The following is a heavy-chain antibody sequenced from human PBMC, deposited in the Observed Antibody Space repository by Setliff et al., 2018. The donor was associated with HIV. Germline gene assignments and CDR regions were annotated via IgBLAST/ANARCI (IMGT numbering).Heavy chain of an antibody. CDR2: ISPYNGNT. CDR1: GYTFATYG. V-gene: IGHV1-18*01. J-gene: IGHJ4*02. Sequence: ASVKVSCKASGYTFATYGISWVRQAPGQGLEWMGWISPYNGNTGYAQKFQGRVTMTRHTSTSTAYMQLSSLRSEDTAVYYCARVIPDYGDYYFDYWGQGTLVTVSS. D-gene: IGHD4-17*01. CDR3: ARVIPDYGDYYFDY.